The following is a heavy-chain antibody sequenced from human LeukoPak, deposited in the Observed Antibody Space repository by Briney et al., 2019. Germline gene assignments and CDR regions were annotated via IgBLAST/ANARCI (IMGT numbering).Heavy chain of an antibody. J-gene: IGHJ4*02. CDR1: GFSFSSYA. D-gene: IGHD1-7*01. V-gene: IGHV3-23*01. CDR2: ISGSAIST. Sequence: PGGSLRLSCVASGFSFSSYALSWVRQAPGKGLEWVSTISGSAISTYYADSVKGRFTISRDNSKNTLYLQMNSLRPEDTAVYYCAKDFYPLGNYVIYFDYWGQGTLVTVSS. CDR3: AKDFYPLGNYVIYFDY.